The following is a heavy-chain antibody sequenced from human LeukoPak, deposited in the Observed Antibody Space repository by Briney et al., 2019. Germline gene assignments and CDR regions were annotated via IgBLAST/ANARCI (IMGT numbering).Heavy chain of an antibody. CDR3: ARGPWGYFDY. Sequence: SQTLSLTCAISGDSVSSNSAAWNWIRQSPLRGLEWLGRTYYRSKWYNDYAVSVESRITINPDTSENQFSLHLNSVTPEDTAAYYCARGPWGYFDYWGQGSLVTVSS. CDR2: TYYRSKWYN. V-gene: IGHV6-1*01. J-gene: IGHJ4*02. CDR1: GDSVSSNSAA. D-gene: IGHD7-27*01.